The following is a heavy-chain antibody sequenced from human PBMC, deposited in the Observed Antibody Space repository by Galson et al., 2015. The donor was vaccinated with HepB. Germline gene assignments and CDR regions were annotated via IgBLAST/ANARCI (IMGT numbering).Heavy chain of an antibody. Sequence: SLRLSCAASGFTFSSYAMSWVRQAPGKGLEWVSAISGGGGSTYYADSVKGRFTISRDNSKNTLYLQMNSLRAEDTAVYYCAKDLGLSGAFDIWGQGTMVTVSS. J-gene: IGHJ3*02. CDR3: AKDLGLSGAFDI. V-gene: IGHV3-23*01. CDR1: GFTFSSYA. D-gene: IGHD7-27*01. CDR2: ISGGGGST.